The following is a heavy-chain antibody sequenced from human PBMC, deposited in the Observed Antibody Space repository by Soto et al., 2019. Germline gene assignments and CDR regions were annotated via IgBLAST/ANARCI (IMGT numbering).Heavy chain of an antibody. CDR3: ARGARNYDYVWGSYSHYYYYGMDV. Sequence: GGSLRLSCAASGFTFSSYSMNWVRQAPGKGLEWVSSISSSSSYIYYADSVKGRFTISRDNAKNSLYLQMNSLRAGDTAVYYCARGARNYDYVWGSYSHYYYYGMDVWGQGTTVTVSS. CDR1: GFTFSSYS. D-gene: IGHD3-16*01. V-gene: IGHV3-21*01. J-gene: IGHJ6*02. CDR2: ISSSSSYI.